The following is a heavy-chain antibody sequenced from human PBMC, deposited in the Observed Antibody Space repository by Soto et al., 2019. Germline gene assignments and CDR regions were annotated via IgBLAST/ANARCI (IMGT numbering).Heavy chain of an antibody. CDR3: ARAFGYDILTGYYIVYYGMDV. D-gene: IGHD3-9*01. Sequence: SETLSLTCAVYGGSFSGYYWSWIRQPPGKGLEWIGEINHSGSTNYNPSLKSRVTISVDTSKNQFSLKLSSVTAADTAVYYCARAFGYDILTGYYIVYYGMDVWGQGTTVTVSS. CDR2: INHSGST. V-gene: IGHV4-34*01. J-gene: IGHJ6*02. CDR1: GGSFSGYY.